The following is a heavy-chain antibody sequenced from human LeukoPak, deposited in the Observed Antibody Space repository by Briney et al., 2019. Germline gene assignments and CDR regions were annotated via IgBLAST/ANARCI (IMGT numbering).Heavy chain of an antibody. D-gene: IGHD3-22*01. CDR2: IIPIFGTA. CDR3: ARDGYYYDSSGYTPPEYFQH. CDR1: GGTFSSYA. Sequence: SVKVSCKASGGTFSSYAISWVRQAPGQGLEWMGGIIPIFGTANYAQKFQGRVTITADESTSTAYMELSSLGSEDTAVYYCARDGYYYDSSGYTPPEYFQHWGQGTLVTVSS. V-gene: IGHV1-69*13. J-gene: IGHJ1*01.